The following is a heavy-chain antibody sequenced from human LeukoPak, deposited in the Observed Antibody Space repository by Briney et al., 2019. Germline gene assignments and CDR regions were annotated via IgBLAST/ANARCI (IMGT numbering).Heavy chain of an antibody. J-gene: IGHJ4*02. CDR1: GYRFTSSG. V-gene: IGHV1-18*01. D-gene: IGHD1-26*01. CDR3: AKDLGREWELLGPDY. CDR2: ISGYNGET. Sequence: ASVKVSCKASGYRFTSSGISWVRQAPGQGLEWMGWISGYNGETNYVQKFQGRVTMTTDSSTSTAYMELRSLRSDDTAVYYCAKDLGREWELLGPDYWGQGTLVTVSS.